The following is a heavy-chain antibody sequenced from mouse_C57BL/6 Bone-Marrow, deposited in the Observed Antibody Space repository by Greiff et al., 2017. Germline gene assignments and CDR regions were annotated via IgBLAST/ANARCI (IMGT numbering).Heavy chain of an antibody. CDR2: INPGSGGT. CDR1: GYAFTNYL. V-gene: IGHV1-54*01. D-gene: IGHD1-1*01. J-gene: IGHJ2*01. CDR3: ARGGYGSSYYFDY. Sequence: QVQLQQSGAELVRPGTSVKVSCKASGYAFTNYLIEWVKQRPGQGLEWIGVINPGSGGTNYNEKFKGKATLTADKSSSTAYMQLSSLTSEDAAVYCGARGGYGSSYYFDYWGQGTTLTGSS.